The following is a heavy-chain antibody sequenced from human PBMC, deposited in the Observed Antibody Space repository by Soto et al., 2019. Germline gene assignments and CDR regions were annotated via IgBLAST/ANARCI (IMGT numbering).Heavy chain of an antibody. CDR3: ARSEYTDLNVYAMDV. V-gene: IGHV1-69*06. Sequence: QVQLVPSGAEVKKPGSSVKVSCKASGGTFNNYAISWVRQAPGQGLEWLGGIIPIFGTPQYAQRFQGRVTITADKSTDTVYLELRSDDAAVYYCARSEYTDLNVYAMDVWGQGTTVTVSS. CDR1: GGTFNNYA. CDR2: IIPIFGTP. J-gene: IGHJ6*02. D-gene: IGHD2-21*02.